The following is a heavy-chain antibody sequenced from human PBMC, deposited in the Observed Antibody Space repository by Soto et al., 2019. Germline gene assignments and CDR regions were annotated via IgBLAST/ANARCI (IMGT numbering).Heavy chain of an antibody. Sequence: QAQLVQSGVEVKKPGASVKVSCKTSGYTFTSSGISWVRQAPGQGLEWMGWISAYNGYTHYAQNFQGRVTMTTDTSTSTAYMELRSLTADATAVYYCAMDCSGGVCHLNGWGQGTTVTVSS. CDR2: ISAYNGYT. D-gene: IGHD2-8*02. CDR1: GYTFTSSG. V-gene: IGHV1-18*04. CDR3: AMDCSGGVCHLNG. J-gene: IGHJ6*02.